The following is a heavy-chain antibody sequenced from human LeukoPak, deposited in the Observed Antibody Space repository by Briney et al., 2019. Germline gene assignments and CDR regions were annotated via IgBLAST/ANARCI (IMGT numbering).Heavy chain of an antibody. CDR1: GFTFTSYV. V-gene: IGHV3-21*01. Sequence: GGSLRLSCAASGFTFTSYVMNWVRQAPGKGLEWVSSISSSSSYIYYADSVKGRFTISRDNAKNSLYLQMNSLRAEDTAVYYCARGRGYYFDYWGQGTLVTVSS. CDR3: ARGRGYYFDY. D-gene: IGHD2-15*01. CDR2: ISSSSSYI. J-gene: IGHJ4*02.